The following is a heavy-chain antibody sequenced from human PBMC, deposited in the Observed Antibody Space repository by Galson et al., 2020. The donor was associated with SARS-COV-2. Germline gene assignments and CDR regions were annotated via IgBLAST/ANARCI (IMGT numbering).Heavy chain of an antibody. D-gene: IGHD3-10*01. J-gene: IGHJ6*02. CDR3: ARDRWFGELLSSSYYYYGMDV. CDR2: IWYDGSNK. Sequence: SLKISCAASGFTFSSYGMHWVRQAPGKGLAWVAVIWYDGSNKYYADSVKGRFTISRDNSKNTLYLQMNSLRAEDTAVYYCARDRWFGELLSSSYYYYGMDVWGQGTTVTVSS. CDR1: GFTFSSYG. V-gene: IGHV3-33*01.